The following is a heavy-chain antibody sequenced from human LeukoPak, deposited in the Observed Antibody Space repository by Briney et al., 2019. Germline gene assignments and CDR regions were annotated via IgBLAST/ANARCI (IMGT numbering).Heavy chain of an antibody. J-gene: IGHJ1*01. V-gene: IGHV3-23*01. CDR1: GFTFSSYA. CDR3: ANRDDSVWGSYRPYAEHFQH. CDR2: ISGSGGST. Sequence: GGSLRLSCAASGFTFSSYAMSWVRQAPGKGLEWVSAISGSGGSTYYADSVKGRFTISRDNSKNTLYLQMNSLRAEDTAVYYCANRDDSVWGSYRPYAEHFQHWGQGTLVTVSS. D-gene: IGHD3-16*02.